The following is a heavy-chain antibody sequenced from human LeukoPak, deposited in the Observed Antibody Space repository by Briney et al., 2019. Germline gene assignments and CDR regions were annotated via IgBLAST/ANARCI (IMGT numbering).Heavy chain of an antibody. CDR3: ARASYSYDINGWVPFDY. J-gene: IGHJ4*02. CDR2: IYYSGST. CDR1: GGSISGDY. V-gene: IGHV4-59*08. Sequence: SEILSLTCTVSGGSISGDYWSWIRQPPGKGLECIGYIYYSGSTNYNPSLKSRVTISGDTSKNQFSLRLSSVTAADTAVYYCARASYSYDINGWVPFDYWGQGTLVTVSS. D-gene: IGHD3-22*01.